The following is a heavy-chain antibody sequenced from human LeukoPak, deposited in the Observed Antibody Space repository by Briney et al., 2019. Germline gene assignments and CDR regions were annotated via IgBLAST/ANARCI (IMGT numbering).Heavy chain of an antibody. Sequence: SETLSLTCAVYGGSFSGCYWSWIRQPPGKGLEWIGEINHSGSTNYNPSLKSRVTISVDTSKNQFSLKLSSVTAADTAVYYCARTVVVAYFDYWGQGTLVTVSS. V-gene: IGHV4-34*01. CDR1: GGSFSGCY. CDR2: INHSGST. D-gene: IGHD2-15*01. CDR3: ARTVVVAYFDY. J-gene: IGHJ4*02.